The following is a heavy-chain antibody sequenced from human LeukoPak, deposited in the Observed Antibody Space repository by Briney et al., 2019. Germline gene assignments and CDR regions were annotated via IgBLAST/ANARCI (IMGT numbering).Heavy chain of an antibody. V-gene: IGHV4-39*01. Sequence: TSETLSLTCTVSGGSISSNTYYYWGWIRQPPGKGLEWIGSIYYSGNTYYNPSLKNRVTISLDTSKNQFSLKLSPVTAADTAVYYCARHHPYCGDDCRGGFDYWGQGALVTVSS. D-gene: IGHD2-21*02. CDR1: GGSISSNTYYY. CDR2: IYYSGNT. J-gene: IGHJ4*02. CDR3: ARHHPYCGDDCRGGFDY.